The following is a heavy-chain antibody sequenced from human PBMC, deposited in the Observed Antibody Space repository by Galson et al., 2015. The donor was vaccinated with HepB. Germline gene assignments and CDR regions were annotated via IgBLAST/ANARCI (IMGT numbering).Heavy chain of an antibody. V-gene: IGHV3-30*18. D-gene: IGHD6-13*01. J-gene: IGHJ4*02. CDR3: AKDVYSWGAVGTIDY. CDR2: ISLDGSYR. Sequence: SLRLSCAASGFNFNDYAMHWVRQAPGKGLEWLAAISLDGSYRPYADSVKGRFTISRDNSDNTLSLQMNSLRPEDTAIYYCAKDVYSWGAVGTIDYWGRGTLVAVSS. CDR1: GFNFNDYA.